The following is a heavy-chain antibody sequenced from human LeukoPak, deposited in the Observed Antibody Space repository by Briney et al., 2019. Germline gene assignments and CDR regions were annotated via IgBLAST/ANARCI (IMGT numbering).Heavy chain of an antibody. D-gene: IGHD3-22*01. CDR3: ARPSYYYDSSGYSHNYYYYYYMDV. V-gene: IGHV4-34*01. CDR2: INYSGST. CDR1: GGSFSGYY. Sequence: SETLSLTCAVYGGSFSGYYWSWLRQPPGKGLEWLGEINYSGSTNYNPSLKSRVTISVDTSKNQFSLKLSSVTAADTAVYYCARPSYYYDSSGYSHNYYYYYYMDVWGKGTTVTVSS. J-gene: IGHJ6*03.